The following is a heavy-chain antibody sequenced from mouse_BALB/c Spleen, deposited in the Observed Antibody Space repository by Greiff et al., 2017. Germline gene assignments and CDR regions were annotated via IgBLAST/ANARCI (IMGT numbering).Heavy chain of an antibody. CDR2: IDPENGDT. Sequence: VQLQQSGAELVRSGASVKLSCTASGFNIKDYYMHWVKQRPEQGLEWIGWIDPENGDTEYAPKFQGKATMTADTSSNTAYMQLSSLTSVDSAVYFCAREGYYWYFDVWGAGTTVTVSS. CDR1: GFNIKDYY. CDR3: AREGYYWYFDV. J-gene: IGHJ1*01. V-gene: IGHV14-4*02. D-gene: IGHD2-2*01.